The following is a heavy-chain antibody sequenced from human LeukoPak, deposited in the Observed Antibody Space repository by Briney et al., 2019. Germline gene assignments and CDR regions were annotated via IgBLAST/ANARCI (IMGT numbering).Heavy chain of an antibody. CDR1: GFTFSSYW. V-gene: IGHV3-74*01. CDR3: ARGAAAADIDY. J-gene: IGHJ4*02. Sequence: GGSLRLSCAASGFTFSSYWMHWVRQAPGKGLVWVSRINSDGSSTSYADSVKGRFTISRDNAKNTLYLQMNSLRAEDTAVYYCARGAAAADIDYWGQGTLVTVSS. D-gene: IGHD6-13*01. CDR2: INSDGSST.